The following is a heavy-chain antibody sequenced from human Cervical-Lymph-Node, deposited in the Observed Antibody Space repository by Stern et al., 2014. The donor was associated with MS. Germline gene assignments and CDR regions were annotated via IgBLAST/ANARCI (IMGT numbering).Heavy chain of an antibody. D-gene: IGHD1-1*01. CDR1: GYTFTTYY. Sequence: QVQLVQSGAEVKKPGASVNISCVTSGYTFTTYYVHWVRQAPGQGLEWMGIINTSDGDTSHTRKFQDRVTVTRDTSASTVYLKLSSLKSEDTAVYYCARQRTTGHMDFDYWGQGTLVTVSS. V-gene: IGHV1-46*01. CDR3: ARQRTTGHMDFDY. CDR2: INTSDGDT. J-gene: IGHJ4*02.